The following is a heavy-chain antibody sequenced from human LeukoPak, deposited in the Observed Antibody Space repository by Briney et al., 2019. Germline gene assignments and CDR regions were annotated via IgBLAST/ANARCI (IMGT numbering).Heavy chain of an antibody. V-gene: IGHV3-30*02. CDR3: ARELGTVTTMDY. CDR1: GFTFSSYG. CDR2: IRYDGSNK. J-gene: IGHJ4*02. Sequence: GGSLRLSCAASGFTFSSYGMHWVREAPGKGLEWVAFIRYDGSNKYYADSVKGRFTISRDNSKNTLYLQMNSLRAEDTAVYYCARELGTVTTMDYWGQGTLVTVSS. D-gene: IGHD4-11*01.